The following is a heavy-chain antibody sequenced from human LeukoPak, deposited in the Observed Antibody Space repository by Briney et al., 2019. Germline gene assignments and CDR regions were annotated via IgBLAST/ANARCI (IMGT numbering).Heavy chain of an antibody. CDR1: GFTVSSNY. CDR3: ARVEYSSSSRGYYYYYMDV. J-gene: IGHJ6*03. D-gene: IGHD6-6*01. V-gene: IGHV3-53*01. Sequence: GGSLRLSCAASGFTVSSNYMSWVRQAPGKGLEWVSVISSCDSTYYADSVKGRFTIFRENSKNTLYLQMNSLRAEDTAVYYCARVEYSSSSRGYYYYYMDVWGKGTTVTLSS. CDR2: ISSCDST.